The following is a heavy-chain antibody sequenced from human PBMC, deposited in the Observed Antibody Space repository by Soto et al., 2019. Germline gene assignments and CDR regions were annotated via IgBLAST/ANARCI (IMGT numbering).Heavy chain of an antibody. CDR3: TTDRFSVSPD. J-gene: IGHJ4*02. V-gene: IGHV3-15*01. CDR1: GFIFSNAW. CDR2: IKSKTAGGTT. Sequence: PGGSLRLSCAASGFIFSNAWMNWVRQAPGKGLEWVGRIKSKTAGGTTDYAAPAKGRFTISRDDSKNTLYLHMNSLKTEDTAVYYCTTDRFSVSPDWGRGTLVTVSS. D-gene: IGHD3-3*01.